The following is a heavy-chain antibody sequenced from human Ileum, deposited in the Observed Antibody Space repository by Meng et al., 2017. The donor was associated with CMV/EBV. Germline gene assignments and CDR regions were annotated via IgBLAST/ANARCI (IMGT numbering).Heavy chain of an antibody. V-gene: IGHV4-34*01. Sequence: SETLSLTCAVYGGSFSGYYWSWIRQPPGKGLEWIGEINHSGSTNYNPSLKSRVTISVDTSKNQFSLKLSSVTAADTAVYYCASQDIVVVPAAIPNWFDPWGQGTLVTVSS. CDR3: ASQDIVVVPAAIPNWFDP. D-gene: IGHD2-2*01. CDR2: INHSGST. CDR1: GGSFSGYY. J-gene: IGHJ5*02.